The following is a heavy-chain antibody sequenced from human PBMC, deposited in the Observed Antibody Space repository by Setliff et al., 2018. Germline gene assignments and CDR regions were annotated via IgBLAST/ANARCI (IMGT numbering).Heavy chain of an antibody. CDR2: INAGNGNT. CDR1: GYTFTSYA. Sequence: ASVKVSCKASGYTFTSYAIHWVRQAPGQRLEWMGWINAGNGNTKYSQKFQGRVTITRDTSASTANMELCGLKSEDTAVYYCARDGGDHYYYMDVWGKGTTVTVSS. CDR3: ARDGGDHYYYMDV. D-gene: IGHD2-21*02. V-gene: IGHV1-3*01. J-gene: IGHJ6*03.